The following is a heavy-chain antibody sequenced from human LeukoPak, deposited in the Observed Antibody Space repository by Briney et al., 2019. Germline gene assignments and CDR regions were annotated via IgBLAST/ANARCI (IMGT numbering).Heavy chain of an antibody. CDR2: IYPGDSDT. CDR3: ARVPQYYDLLTGFYTHFDY. D-gene: IGHD3-9*01. J-gene: IGHJ4*02. V-gene: IGHV5-51*01. CDR1: GYSFTSYW. Sequence: GSLKISCKGSGYSFTSYWIGWVRQMPGKGLEWMGIIYPGDSDTRYSPSFQGQVTISADKSISTAYLQWSSLKASDTAMYYCARVPQYYDLLTGFYTHFDYWGQGTLVTVSS.